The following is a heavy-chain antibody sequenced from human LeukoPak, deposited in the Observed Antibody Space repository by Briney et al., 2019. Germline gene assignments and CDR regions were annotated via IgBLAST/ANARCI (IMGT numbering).Heavy chain of an antibody. CDR3: ARGPITGTTDLPQADY. V-gene: IGHV4-39*07. D-gene: IGHD1-20*01. CDR2: INHSGST. CDR1: GGSISSSNYY. Sequence: ASETLSLTCTVSGGSISSSNYYWDWIRQPPGKGLEWIGEINHSGSTNYNPSLKSRVTISVDTSKNQFSLKLSSVTAADTAVYYCARGPITGTTDLPQADYWGQGTLVTVSS. J-gene: IGHJ4*02.